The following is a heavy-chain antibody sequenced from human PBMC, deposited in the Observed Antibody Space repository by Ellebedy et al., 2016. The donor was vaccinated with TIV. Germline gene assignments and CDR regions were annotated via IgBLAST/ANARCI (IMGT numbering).Heavy chain of an antibody. J-gene: IGHJ5*02. CDR3: VREGPGYSSGWCSALDP. CDR1: GGTFSSYA. V-gene: IGHV1-69*04. Sequence: AASVKVSCKASGGTFSSYAISWVRQAPGQGLEWMGRIIPILGIANYAQNFQGRVTITADKSTSTAYMELSSLRSDDTAVYYCVREGPGYSSGWCSALDPWGQGTLVTVSS. D-gene: IGHD6-19*01. CDR2: IIPILGIA.